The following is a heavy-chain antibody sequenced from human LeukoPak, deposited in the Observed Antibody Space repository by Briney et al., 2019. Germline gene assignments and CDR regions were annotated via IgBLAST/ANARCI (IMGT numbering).Heavy chain of an antibody. V-gene: IGHV3-53*01. J-gene: IGHJ4*02. CDR3: AGGSGWLIDD. D-gene: IGHD6-19*01. Sequence: GGSLRLSCAASGFTVSSNYMSWVHQAPGKGLEWVSVIYSGGSTYYADSVKGRFTISRHNSKNTLYLQMNTLRPEDTAVYYCAGGSGWLIDDWGQGTLVTVSS. CDR1: GFTVSSNY. CDR2: IYSGGST.